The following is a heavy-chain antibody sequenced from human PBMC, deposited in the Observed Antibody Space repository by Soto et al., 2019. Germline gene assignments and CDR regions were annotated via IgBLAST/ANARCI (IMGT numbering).Heavy chain of an antibody. Sequence: GSLRLSCAASGFTFSTYAMSWVRQAPGKGLGWVSTLSRSCTTYYVDSVEGRFTIPSDNPKNTLDLQMSSLRAEDTVIYYYTREIWGGPLDYWGQGTLVTVSS. CDR3: TREIWGGPLDY. CDR2: LSRSCTT. D-gene: IGHD3-16*01. CDR1: GFTFSTYA. V-gene: IGHV3-23*01. J-gene: IGHJ4*02.